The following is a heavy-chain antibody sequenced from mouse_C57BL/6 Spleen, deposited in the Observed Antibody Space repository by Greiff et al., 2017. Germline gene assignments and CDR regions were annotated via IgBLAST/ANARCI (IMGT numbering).Heavy chain of an antibody. V-gene: IGHV1-81*01. CDR2: IYPRRGNT. Sequence: QVQLQQSGAELARPGASVKLSCKASGYTFTSYGISWVKQRTGQGLEWIGEIYPRRGNTYYNEKFKGKATLTADKSSSTSYMELRSLTSEDSAVYFCAISHYGNALSYAMDCWGPRSAGSVAS. D-gene: IGHD2-1*01. CDR1: GYTFTSYG. CDR3: AISHYGNALSYAMDC. J-gene: IGHJ4*01.